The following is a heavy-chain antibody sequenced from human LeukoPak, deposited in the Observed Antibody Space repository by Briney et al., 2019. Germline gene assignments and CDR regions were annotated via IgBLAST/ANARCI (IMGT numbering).Heavy chain of an antibody. Sequence: SETLSLTCAVYGGSFSGYYWSWIRQPPGKGLEWIGEINHSGSTNYNPSLKNRVTISVDTSKNQFSLKLSSVTAADTAVYYCARHRFDWFDYWGQGTLVTVSS. V-gene: IGHV4-34*01. CDR1: GGSFSGYY. J-gene: IGHJ4*02. CDR3: ARHRFDWFDY. D-gene: IGHD3-9*01. CDR2: INHSGST.